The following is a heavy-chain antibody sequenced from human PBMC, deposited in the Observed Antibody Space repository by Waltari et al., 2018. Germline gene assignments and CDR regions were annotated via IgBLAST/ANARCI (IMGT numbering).Heavy chain of an antibody. J-gene: IGHJ6*03. V-gene: IGHV4-39*01. CDR2: IYYSGST. D-gene: IGHD2-2*01. Sequence: QLQLQESGPGLVKPSETLSLTCTVSGGSISSSSYYWGWIRQPPGKGLEWIGSIYYSGSTEDNPSLKIRVTISVDTSKNQFSLKLSSVTAADTAVYYCARSPSSTSSYYYYYMDVWGKGTTVTVSS. CDR1: GGSISSSSYY. CDR3: ARSPSSTSSYYYYYMDV.